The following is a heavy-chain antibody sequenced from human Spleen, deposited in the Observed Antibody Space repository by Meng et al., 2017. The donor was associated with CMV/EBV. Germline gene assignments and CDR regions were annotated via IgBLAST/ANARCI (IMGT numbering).Heavy chain of an antibody. V-gene: IGHV3-7*01. J-gene: IGHJ4*02. CDR2: IKQDGSEK. Sequence: GGSLRLSCAASGFTFSDYYMSWIRQAPGKGLEWVANIKQDGSEKYYVDSVKGRFTISRDNAKNSLYLQMNSLRAEDTAVYYCARGYRVPLAYWGQGTRVTVSS. CDR1: GFTFSDYY. D-gene: IGHD3-16*02. CDR3: ARGYRVPLAY.